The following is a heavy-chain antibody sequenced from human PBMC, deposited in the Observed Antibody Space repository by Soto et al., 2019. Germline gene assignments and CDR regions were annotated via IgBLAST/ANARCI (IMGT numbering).Heavy chain of an antibody. CDR3: ASNVEMATGNFDY. CDR2: IIPIFGTA. V-gene: IGHV1-69*13. Sequence: ASVKVSCKASGGTFSSYAISWVRQAPGQGLEWMGGIIPIFGTANYAQKFQGRVTITADESTSTAYMELSSLRSEDTAVYYCASNVEMATGNFDYWGQGTLVTVS. J-gene: IGHJ4*02. D-gene: IGHD5-12*01. CDR1: GGTFSSYA.